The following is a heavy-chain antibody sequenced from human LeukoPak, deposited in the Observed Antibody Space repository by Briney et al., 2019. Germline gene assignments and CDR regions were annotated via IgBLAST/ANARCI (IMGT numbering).Heavy chain of an antibody. V-gene: IGHV4-39*07. CDR3: ARDLSLRFLEWLPRQTDAFDI. CDR2: IYYSGST. CDR1: GGSISSSSYY. D-gene: IGHD3-3*01. J-gene: IGHJ3*02. Sequence: SETLSLTCTVSGGSISSSSYYWGWIRQPPGKGLEWIGSIYYSGSTNYNPSLKSRVTISVDTSKNQFSLKLSSVTAADTAVYYCARDLSLRFLEWLPRQTDAFDIWGQGTMVTVSS.